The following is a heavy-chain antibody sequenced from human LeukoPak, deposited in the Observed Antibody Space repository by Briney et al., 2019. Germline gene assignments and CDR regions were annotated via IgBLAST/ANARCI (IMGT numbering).Heavy chain of an antibody. CDR1: GFTFSSYS. V-gene: IGHV3-48*04. D-gene: IGHD1-7*01. CDR2: ITSSSSSI. J-gene: IGHJ6*03. Sequence: GGSLRLSCAASGFTFSSYSLNWVRQAPGKGLEWVSYITSSSSSIYYADSVRGRFTISRDNSKNTLSLQMDSLTTEDTAVYYCARGAGTTVYYIDVWGKGTTVTVSS. CDR3: ARGAGTTVYYIDV.